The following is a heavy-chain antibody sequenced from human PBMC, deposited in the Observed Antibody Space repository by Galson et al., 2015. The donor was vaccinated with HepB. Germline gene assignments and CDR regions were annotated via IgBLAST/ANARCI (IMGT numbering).Heavy chain of an antibody. J-gene: IGHJ4*02. V-gene: IGHV3-73*01. D-gene: IGHD3-3*01. CDR3: TRPRGGYDGPEGFDY. CDR1: GFTFSGSS. Sequence: SLRLSCAASGFTFSGSSMHWVRQASGKGLEWVGRIRSKANGYATAYAASVKGRFTISRDDSKNTAYLQMNSLKTEDTAVYYCTRPRGGYDGPEGFDYWGQGALVTVSS. CDR2: IRSKANGYAT.